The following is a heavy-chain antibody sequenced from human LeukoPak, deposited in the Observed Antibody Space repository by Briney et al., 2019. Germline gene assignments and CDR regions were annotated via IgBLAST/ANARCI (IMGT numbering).Heavy chain of an antibody. J-gene: IGHJ4*02. CDR3: ARAVYCGVDCHFHFDY. CDR2: IKSDGSRT. D-gene: IGHD2-21*02. Sequence: GGSLRLSCAASGFTFNTYWMHWVRQAPGEGLLWVSRIKSDGSRTSYADSVKGRFTISRDNAKNTLYLQMNSLRAEDTAVYYCARAVYCGVDCHFHFDYWGRGTLVTVSS. CDR1: GFTFNTYW. V-gene: IGHV3-74*01.